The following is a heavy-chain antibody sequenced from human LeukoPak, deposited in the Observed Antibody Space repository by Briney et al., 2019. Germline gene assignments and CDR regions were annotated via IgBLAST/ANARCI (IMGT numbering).Heavy chain of an antibody. V-gene: IGHV5-51*01. J-gene: IGHJ4*02. D-gene: IGHD3-22*01. CDR3: ARLIPPGTYYDSSGYSYYFDY. CDR1: GYSFTSYW. Sequence: LGESLKISCKGSGYSFTSYWIGWVRQMPGKGLEWMGTIYPGDSDTRYSPSFQGQVTISADKSISTAYLQWSSLKASDTAMYYCARLIPPGTYYDSSGYSYYFDYWGQGTLVTVSS. CDR2: IYPGDSDT.